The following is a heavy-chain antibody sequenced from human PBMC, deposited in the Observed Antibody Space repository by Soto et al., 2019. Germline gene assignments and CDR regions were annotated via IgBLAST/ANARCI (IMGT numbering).Heavy chain of an antibody. CDR1: GFTFSSYS. CDR3: ATRGPDYDSSGYRLYYFDY. V-gene: IGHV3-21*01. J-gene: IGHJ4*02. D-gene: IGHD3-22*01. CDR2: ISSSSSYI. Sequence: GGSLRLSCAASGFTFSSYSMNWVRQAPGKGLEWVSSISSSSSYIYYAESVKGRFTISRDNAKNSLYLQMNSLRAEDTAVYYCATRGPDYDSSGYRLYYFDYWGQGTLVTVSS.